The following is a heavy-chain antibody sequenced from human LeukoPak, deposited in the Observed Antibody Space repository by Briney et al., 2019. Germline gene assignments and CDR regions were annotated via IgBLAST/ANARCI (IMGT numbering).Heavy chain of an antibody. CDR1: GFTFSSFA. D-gene: IGHD3-3*01. CDR2: VTGSGSATSST. CDR3: AKEGTYNNFWSGYFH. V-gene: IGHV3-23*01. J-gene: IGHJ4*02. Sequence: PGGSLRLSCAASGFTFSSFAMSWVRQAPGKGLEWVSSVTGSGSATSSTYYADSVKSRFTISRDNSKNTLYLQMNSLRAEDTALYYCAKEGTYNNFWSGYFHWGQGALVTVSS.